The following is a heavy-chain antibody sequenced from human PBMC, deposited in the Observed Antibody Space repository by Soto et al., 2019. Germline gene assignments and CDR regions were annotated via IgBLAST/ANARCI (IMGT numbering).Heavy chain of an antibody. V-gene: IGHV3-23*01. J-gene: IGHJ4*02. Sequence: EVQLLESGGGLVQPGGSLRLSCAASGFTFSTYAMAWVRQAPGKGLEWVSSISSSSGSTFYADSVKGRFTISRDNSENTLAPQMNSLRAEDTAVYYCAKQPLKAPLTFDYWGQGTLVTVSS. CDR3: AKQPLKAPLTFDY. CDR2: ISSSSGST. D-gene: IGHD3-16*01. CDR1: GFTFSTYA.